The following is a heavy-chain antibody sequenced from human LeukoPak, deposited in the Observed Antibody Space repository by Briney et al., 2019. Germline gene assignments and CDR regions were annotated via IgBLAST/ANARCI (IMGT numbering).Heavy chain of an antibody. V-gene: IGHV1-69*04. J-gene: IGHJ4*02. CDR2: IIPILGIA. D-gene: IGHD3-22*01. CDR3: ARDSSGYLFDY. CDR1: GYTFTSYG. Sequence: SVKVSCKASGYTFTSYGISWVRQAPGQGLEWMGRIIPILGIANYAQKFQGRVTITADKSTSTAYMELSSLRSEDTAVYYCARDSSGYLFDYWGQGTLVTVSS.